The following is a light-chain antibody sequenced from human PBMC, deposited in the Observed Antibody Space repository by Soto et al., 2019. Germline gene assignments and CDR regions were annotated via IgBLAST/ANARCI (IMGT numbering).Light chain of an antibody. CDR1: QSVSSSY. Sequence: EIVLTQSPATLSLSPGERATLSCRASQSVSSSYLAWYQQKPGQAPRLLIYGASSRATGIPARFSGRGSGTDFTLTISSLEPEDFAVYYCQQRSNWPWTFGQGTKVDIK. V-gene: IGKV3D-20*02. J-gene: IGKJ1*01. CDR3: QQRSNWPWT. CDR2: GAS.